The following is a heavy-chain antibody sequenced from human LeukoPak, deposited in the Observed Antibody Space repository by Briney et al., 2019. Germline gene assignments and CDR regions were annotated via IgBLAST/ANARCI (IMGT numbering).Heavy chain of an antibody. D-gene: IGHD3-16*02. CDR2: ISAYNGNT. CDR1: GYTFNRNN. Sequence: GASVKVSCKASGYTFNRNNINWVRQAPGQGLEWMGWISAYNGNTNYAQKLQGRVTMTTDTSTSTAYMELRSLRSDDTAVYYCAREWGYVWGSYRSIYFDYWGQGTLVTVSS. J-gene: IGHJ4*02. CDR3: AREWGYVWGSYRSIYFDY. V-gene: IGHV1-18*01.